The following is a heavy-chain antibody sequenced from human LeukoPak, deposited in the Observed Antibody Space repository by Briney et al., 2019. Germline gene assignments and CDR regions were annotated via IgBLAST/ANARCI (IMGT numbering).Heavy chain of an antibody. CDR3: ARAKSGWRGHCSSTSCAGYYGMDV. CDR2: INHSGST. Sequence: PSETLSLTCAVYGGSFSGYYWSWIRQPPGKGLEWIGEINHSGSTNYNPSLKSRVTISVDTSKNQFSLKLSSVTAADTAVYYCARAKSGWRGHCSSTSCAGYYGMDVWGKGTTVTVSS. D-gene: IGHD2-2*01. V-gene: IGHV4-34*01. J-gene: IGHJ6*04. CDR1: GGSFSGYY.